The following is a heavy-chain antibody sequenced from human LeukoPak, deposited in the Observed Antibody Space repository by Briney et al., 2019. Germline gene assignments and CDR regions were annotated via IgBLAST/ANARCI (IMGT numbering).Heavy chain of an antibody. J-gene: IGHJ6*02. CDR1: GMSLSDYY. Sequence: SQTLSLTCGVSGMSLSDYYWTWIRQSPGKGLEWIGEVSHDGDTNYNPSLKSRVSISVDTSNDQFSLKLSSVTAADTGVYYCARRALDYDDVAYFYARCSDVWGQGIKVTVS. D-gene: IGHD4-17*01. CDR3: ARRALDYDDVAYFYARCSDV. V-gene: IGHV4-34*01. CDR2: VSHDGDT.